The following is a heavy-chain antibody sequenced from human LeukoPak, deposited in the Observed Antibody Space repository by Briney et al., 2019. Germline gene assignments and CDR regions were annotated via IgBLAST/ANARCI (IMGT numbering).Heavy chain of an antibody. D-gene: IGHD6-25*01. CDR2: IQNDGTNK. V-gene: IGHV3-30*02. Sequence: GGSLRLSCAASGFSFSSYEMHWVRQAPGKGLEWVAFIQNDGTNKYYADSVKGRLAISRDNFKNTLYLQMNSLRTEDTAVYYCATEWGGGYGLTGAAFENWGQGTMVTVSS. CDR3: ATEWGGGYGLTGAAFEN. J-gene: IGHJ3*02. CDR1: GFSFSSYE.